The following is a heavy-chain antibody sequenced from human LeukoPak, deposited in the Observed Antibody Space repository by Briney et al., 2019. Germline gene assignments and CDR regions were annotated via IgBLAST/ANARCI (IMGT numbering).Heavy chain of an antibody. CDR1: GFTFSSYA. V-gene: IGHV3-21*01. J-gene: IGHJ3*02. CDR3: ARLYDSSGYTDAFDI. CDR2: ISSSSSYI. D-gene: IGHD3-22*01. Sequence: GGSLRLSCAASGFTFSSYAMSWVRQAPGKGLEWVSSISSSSSYIYYADSVKGRFTISRDNAKNSLYLQMNSLRAEDTAVYYCARLYDSSGYTDAFDIWGQGTMVTVSS.